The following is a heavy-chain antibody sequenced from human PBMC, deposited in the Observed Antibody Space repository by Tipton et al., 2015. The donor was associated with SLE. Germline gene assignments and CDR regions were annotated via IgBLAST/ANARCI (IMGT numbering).Heavy chain of an antibody. D-gene: IGHD3-10*01. V-gene: IGHV3-7*01. CDR3: DSGRYPHYGVDV. J-gene: IGHJ6*02. CDR2: INQDGSQK. CDR1: GFTFTDYY. Sequence: SLRLSCVASGFTFTDYYMTWVRQAPGKGLEWVANINQDGSQKHYVDSVKGRFSISRDNAENSVYVQLNSLRAEDTAVYYCDSGRYPHYGVDVWGQGTTVTVSS.